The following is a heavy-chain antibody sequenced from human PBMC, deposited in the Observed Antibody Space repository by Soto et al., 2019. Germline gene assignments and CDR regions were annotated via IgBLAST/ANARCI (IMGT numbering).Heavy chain of an antibody. CDR2: ISSSSSYI. D-gene: IGHD3-10*01. CDR3: AREVWFSPYYFDY. Sequence: GGSLRLSCAASGFTFSSYSMNWVRQAPGKGLEWVSSISSSSSYIYHADSVKGRFTISRDNAKNSLYLQMNSLRAEDTAVYYCAREVWFSPYYFDYWGQGTLVTVS. V-gene: IGHV3-21*01. CDR1: GFTFSSYS. J-gene: IGHJ4*02.